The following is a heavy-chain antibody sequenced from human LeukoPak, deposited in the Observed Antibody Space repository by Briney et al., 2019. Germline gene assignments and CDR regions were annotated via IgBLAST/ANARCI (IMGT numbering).Heavy chain of an antibody. V-gene: IGHV4-38-2*02. CDR2: LYSTGTT. Sequence: SETLSLTCTVSGDFISSSFFWVCLRQTPGNGLQWIGSLYSTGTTYSNPSLAGRVTMSIDSSKNQLSLKLRSVTAADTAVYYCATQWSVTNTRRFAIWGQGSRVTVSS. J-gene: IGHJ3*02. CDR1: GDFISSSFF. CDR3: ATQWSVTNTRRFAI. D-gene: IGHD4-17*01.